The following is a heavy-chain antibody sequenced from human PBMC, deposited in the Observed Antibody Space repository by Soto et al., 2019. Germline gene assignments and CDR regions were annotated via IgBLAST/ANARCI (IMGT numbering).Heavy chain of an antibody. D-gene: IGHD3-22*01. J-gene: IGHJ3*02. V-gene: IGHV1-18*01. Sequence: ASVKVSCKASGYTFTSYGISWVRQAPGQGLEWMGWISAYNGNTNYAQKLQGRVTMTTDTSTSTAYMELRSLRSDDTAVYHCARDQHPITMMVVVIKRADAFDIWGQGTMVTVSS. CDR3: ARDQHPITMMVVVIKRADAFDI. CDR2: ISAYNGNT. CDR1: GYTFTSYG.